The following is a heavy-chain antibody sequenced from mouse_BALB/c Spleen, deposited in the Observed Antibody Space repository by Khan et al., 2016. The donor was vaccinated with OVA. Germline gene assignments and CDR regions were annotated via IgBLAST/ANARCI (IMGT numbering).Heavy chain of an antibody. V-gene: IGHV3-6*02. J-gene: IGHJ3*01. Sequence: EVQLQESGPGLVKPSQSLSLTCSVTGYSITSGYYWNWIRQFPGNKLEWMGYITSGGSFNYNPSLKNRISITRATSNNQFFLKLNSVTPEYTATYYCARAGRWFDYWGQGTLVTVSA. D-gene: IGHD3-3*01. CDR2: ITSGGSF. CDR3: ARAGRWFDY. CDR1: GYSITSGYY.